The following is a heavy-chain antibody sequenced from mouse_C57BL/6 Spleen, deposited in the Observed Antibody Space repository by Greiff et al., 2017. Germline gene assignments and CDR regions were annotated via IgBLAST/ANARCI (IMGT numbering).Heavy chain of an antibody. CDR1: GFNIKDYY. CDR3: TLGLYYDYDGFAY. J-gene: IGHJ3*01. D-gene: IGHD2-4*01. V-gene: IGHV14-1*01. Sequence: VQLQQSGAELVRPGASVKLSCTASGFNIKDYYMHWVKQRPEQGLEWIGRIDPEDGDTEYAPKFQGKATMTADTSSNTAYLQRSSLTSEDTAVYYCTLGLYYDYDGFAYWGQGTLVTVSA. CDR2: IDPEDGDT.